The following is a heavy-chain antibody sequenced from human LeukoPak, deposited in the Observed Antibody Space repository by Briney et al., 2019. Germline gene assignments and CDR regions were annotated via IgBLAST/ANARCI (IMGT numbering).Heavy chain of an antibody. CDR1: GFTFSSYA. J-gene: IGHJ4*02. D-gene: IGHD2-8*02. V-gene: IGHV3-23*01. CDR2: IFPGGGEI. Sequence: PGGSLRLSCAASGFTFSSYAMSWVRQAPGKGLEWVSSIFPGGGEIHYADSVRGRFTISRDNSKSTLSLQMNNLRAEDTAIYYCATYRQVLLPFESWGQGTLVTVSS. CDR3: ATYRQVLLPFES.